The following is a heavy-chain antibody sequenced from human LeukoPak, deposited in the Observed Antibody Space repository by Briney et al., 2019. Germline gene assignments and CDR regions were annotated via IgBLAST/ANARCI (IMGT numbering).Heavy chain of an antibody. V-gene: IGHV1-18*01. D-gene: IGHD3-9*01. CDR1: GYTFTSYG. CDR2: ISAYNGNT. J-gene: IGHJ4*02. Sequence: GASVKVSCKASGYTFTSYGISWVRQAPGQGLEWMGWISAYNGNTNYAQKLQGRVTMTTDTSTSTAYMELRSLRSDDTAVYYCARFNILTGYYGGRYWGQGTLVTVSS. CDR3: ARFNILTGYYGGRY.